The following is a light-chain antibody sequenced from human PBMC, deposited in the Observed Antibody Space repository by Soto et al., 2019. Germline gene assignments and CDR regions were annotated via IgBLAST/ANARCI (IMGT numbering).Light chain of an antibody. J-gene: IGLJ3*02. CDR2: WNN. Sequence: QSVLTQPPSASGTHGQRVTISCSGSSSNIGTNYVYWFQHLPGTAPKLLIYWNNRRPSGVPDRFSGSKSGTSASLAISGLRSEDEADYYCAAWDDSLGGLFGGGTKLTVL. CDR3: AAWDDSLGGL. V-gene: IGLV1-47*01. CDR1: SSNIGTNY.